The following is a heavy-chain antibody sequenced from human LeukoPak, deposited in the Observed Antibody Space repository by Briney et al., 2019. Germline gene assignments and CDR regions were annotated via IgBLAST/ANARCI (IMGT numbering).Heavy chain of an antibody. Sequence: SSETLSLTCTVSGGSISGYYWNWIRQSPGKGLEWIGYVHYNGDTIYNPSLRSRVTISADTSKNQFSLNLRSVTAADTALYYCVRSRQMATLESWGHGTLIIVSS. CDR1: GGSISGYY. CDR2: VHYNGDT. V-gene: IGHV4-59*08. J-gene: IGHJ5*01. CDR3: VRSRQMATLES. D-gene: IGHD5-24*01.